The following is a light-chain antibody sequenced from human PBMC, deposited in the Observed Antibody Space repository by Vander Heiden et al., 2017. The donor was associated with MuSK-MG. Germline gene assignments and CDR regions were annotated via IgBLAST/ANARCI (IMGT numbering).Light chain of an antibody. CDR1: QTTNIF. CDR2: GAS. CDR3: QQTYSTPYT. V-gene: IGKV1-39*01. Sequence: DIQMTQSPSSLSASVGDRVTITCRTSQTTNIFLNWYQQKPGRAPKLLIYGASVLQSGVPSRFSGSGSGTDFTLTVSALQPEDFATYYCQQTYSTPYTFGQGTILGIK. J-gene: IGKJ2*01.